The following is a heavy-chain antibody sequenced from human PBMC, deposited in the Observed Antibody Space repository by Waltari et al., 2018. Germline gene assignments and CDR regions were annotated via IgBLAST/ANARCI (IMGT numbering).Heavy chain of an antibody. CDR1: GFSLSTSGAG. CDR3: AHRQAPPSGTYGNWFDP. V-gene: IGHV2-5*01. Sequence: QITLKESGPTLVKPTQTLTLTCTFSGFSLSTSGAGVGWIRQPPGKALEWLALIYWNDDKRYSPALKSRLTITKDTAKNQVVLTMTDMDAVYTATYYCAHRQAPPSGTYGNWFDPWGQGTLVTVSS. J-gene: IGHJ5*02. D-gene: IGHD1-26*01. CDR2: IYWNDDK.